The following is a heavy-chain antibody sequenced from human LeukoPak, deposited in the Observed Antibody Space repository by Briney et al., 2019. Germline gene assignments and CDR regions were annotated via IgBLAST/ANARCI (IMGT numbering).Heavy chain of an antibody. CDR2: IYYSGST. J-gene: IGHJ5*02. CDR1: GGSISSSSYY. CDR3: ASFQGNWLDP. V-gene: IGHV4-39*01. Sequence: SETLSLTCTVSGGSISSSSYYWGWIRQPPGKGLEWIGSIYYSGSTYYNPSLKSRVTISVDTSKNQFSLKLSSVTAADTAVYYCASFQGNWLDPWGQGTLVTVSS.